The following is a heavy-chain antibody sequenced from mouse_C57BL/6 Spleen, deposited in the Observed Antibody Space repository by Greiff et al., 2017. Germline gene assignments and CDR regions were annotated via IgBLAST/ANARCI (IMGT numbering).Heavy chain of an antibody. CDR2: IRLKSDNYAT. CDR3: TGGLWWFAY. J-gene: IGHJ3*01. V-gene: IGHV6-3*01. Sequence: DVKLQESGGGLVQPGGSMKLSCVASGFTFSNYWMNWVRQSPEKGLEWVAQIRLKSDNYATHYAESVKGRFTISRDDSKSSVYLQMNNLRAEDTGIYYCTGGLWWFAYWGQGTLVTVSA. CDR1: GFTFSNYW. D-gene: IGHD1-1*02.